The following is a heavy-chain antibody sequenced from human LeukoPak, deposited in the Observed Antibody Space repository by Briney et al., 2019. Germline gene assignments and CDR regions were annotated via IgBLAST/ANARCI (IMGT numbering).Heavy chain of an antibody. Sequence: NTGESLKISCKGSGYSFTSYWIGWVRQMPGKGLDWMGSIYPGDSDTRYSPSFQGQVTISADQSISTAYLQWSSLKASDTAMYYCARLGPGGSAYYYYYMDVWGKGTTVTVSS. CDR3: ARLGPGGSAYYYYYMDV. V-gene: IGHV5-51*03. CDR2: IYPGDSDT. CDR1: GYSFTSYW. J-gene: IGHJ6*03. D-gene: IGHD3-16*01.